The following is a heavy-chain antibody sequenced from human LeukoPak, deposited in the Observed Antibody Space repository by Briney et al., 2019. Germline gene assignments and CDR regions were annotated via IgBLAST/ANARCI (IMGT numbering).Heavy chain of an antibody. CDR2: IYSGGST. Sequence: GGSLRLSCAPSVFTVSTNYMSWVRQAPGKGLEWVSVIYSGGSTYYADSVKGRFTFSRDNSKNTLYLQMNSLRAEDTAVYYCARDHSPEYNSSAGYFQLWGQGTLVTVSS. D-gene: IGHD6-6*01. V-gene: IGHV3-66*01. CDR3: ARDHSPEYNSSAGYFQL. J-gene: IGHJ1*01. CDR1: VFTVSTNY.